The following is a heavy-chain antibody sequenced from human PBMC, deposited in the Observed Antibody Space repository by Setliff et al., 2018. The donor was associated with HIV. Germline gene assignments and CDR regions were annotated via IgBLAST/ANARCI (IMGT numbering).Heavy chain of an antibody. D-gene: IGHD6-19*01. J-gene: IGHJ3*02. Sequence: PGESLKISCKGFGYSFTDFWIGWVRQMPGKGLEWMGIFYPGDFDTKYSPSFEGQVTMSGEKSISTAYLQWSSLKASGTAIYYCARHFSVAGDAFDIWGQGTMVTVSS. V-gene: IGHV5-51*01. CDR2: FYPGDFDT. CDR3: ARHFSVAGDAFDI. CDR1: GYSFTDFW.